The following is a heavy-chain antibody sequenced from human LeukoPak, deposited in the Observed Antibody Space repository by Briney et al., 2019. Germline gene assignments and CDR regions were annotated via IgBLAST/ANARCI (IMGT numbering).Heavy chain of an antibody. CDR1: GYSFTSYW. CDR2: IYPGDSDT. J-gene: IGHJ6*02. V-gene: IGHV5-51*01. Sequence: GESLKISCKGSGYSFTSYWIGWVRQMPGKGPEWMGIIYPGDSDTRYSPSFQGQVTISADKSISTAYLQWSSLKASDTAMYYCARSDATYDILTGPPYYYYGMDVWGQGTTVTVSS. CDR3: ARSDATYDILTGPPYYYYGMDV. D-gene: IGHD3-9*01.